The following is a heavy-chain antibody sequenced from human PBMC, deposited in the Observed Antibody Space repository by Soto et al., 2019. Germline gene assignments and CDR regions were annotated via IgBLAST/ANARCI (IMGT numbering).Heavy chain of an antibody. CDR1: GGSISSYY. D-gene: IGHD2-15*01. CDR2: IYYSGST. V-gene: IGHV4-59*01. Sequence: SETLSLTCTVSGGSISSYYWSWIRQPPGKGLEWIGYIYYSGSTNYNPSLKSRVTISVDTSKNQFSLKLSSVTAADTAVYYCASSLPPLGGNPFMWFPKNWGQGTLVTVSS. J-gene: IGHJ4*02. CDR3: ASSLPPLGGNPFMWFPKN.